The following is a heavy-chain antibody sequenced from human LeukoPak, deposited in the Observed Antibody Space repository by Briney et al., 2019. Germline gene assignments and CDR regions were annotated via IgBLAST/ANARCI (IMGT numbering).Heavy chain of an antibody. CDR2: IYYSGST. J-gene: IGHJ4*02. CDR3: ARSVAAAGLDY. D-gene: IGHD6-13*01. CDR1: GGSISSYY. Sequence: SQTLSLTCTVSGGSISSYYWSWIRQPPGKGLEWIGYIYYSGSTNYNPSLKSRVTISVDTSKNQFSLKLSSVTAADTAVYYCARSVAAAGLDYWGQGTLVTVSS. V-gene: IGHV4-59*01.